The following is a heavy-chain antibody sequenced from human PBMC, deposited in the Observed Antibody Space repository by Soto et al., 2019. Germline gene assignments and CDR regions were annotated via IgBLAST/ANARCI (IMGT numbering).Heavy chain of an antibody. V-gene: IGHV4-34*01. CDR2: INHSGST. J-gene: IGHJ4*02. Sequence: QVQLQQWGAGLLKPSETLSLTCAVYGGSFSGYYWSWIRQPPGKGLEWIGEINHSGSTNYNPSLKSRVTISVDTSKNQFSLKLSSVTAADTAVYYCERGYDYVWGSYRYDDYWGQGTLVTVSS. CDR1: GGSFSGYY. CDR3: ERGYDYVWGSYRYDDY. D-gene: IGHD3-16*02.